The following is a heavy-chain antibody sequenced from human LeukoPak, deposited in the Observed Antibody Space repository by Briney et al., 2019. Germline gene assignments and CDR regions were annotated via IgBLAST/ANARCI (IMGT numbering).Heavy chain of an antibody. Sequence: SETLSLTCTVSGGSISSYYWSWLRQPPGKGLEGIGYIYYSGSTNYNPSLKSRVTISVDTSKNQFSLKLSSVTAADTAVYYCARIQYSSSFGFRYYYYMDVWGKGTTVTISS. CDR2: IYYSGST. CDR1: GGSISSYY. CDR3: ARIQYSSSFGFRYYYYMDV. D-gene: IGHD6-13*01. V-gene: IGHV4-59*01. J-gene: IGHJ6*03.